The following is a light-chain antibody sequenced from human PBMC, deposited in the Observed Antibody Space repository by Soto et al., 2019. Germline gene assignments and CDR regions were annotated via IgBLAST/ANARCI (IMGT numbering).Light chain of an antibody. J-gene: IGKJ4*01. V-gene: IGKV1-39*01. CDR1: QSISNF. CDR3: QQYYNSCLT. Sequence: DIQMTQSPSSLSASLGDRVTITCRASQSISNFLNWVQHKPGNAPKVLISAASTLQSGVPPRFSGSESGTDFTLTISSLHPEDSASYYCQQYYNSCLTFGGGTKVYIK. CDR2: AAS.